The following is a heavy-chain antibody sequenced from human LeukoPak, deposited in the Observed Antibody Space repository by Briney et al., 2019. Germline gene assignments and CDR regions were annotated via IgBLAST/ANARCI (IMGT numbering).Heavy chain of an antibody. J-gene: IGHJ6*02. V-gene: IGHV1-58*01. D-gene: IGHD4-17*01. Sequence: ASVKVSCKASGFTFTSSAVQWVRQARGQRLEWIGWIVVGSGNTNYAQKFQERVTITRDMSTSLVYMELSSLRSEDTAVYYCARDLGNIDYAQYYYYYYGMDVWGQGTTVTVSS. CDR1: GFTFTSSA. CDR3: ARDLGNIDYAQYYYYYYGMDV. CDR2: IVVGSGNT.